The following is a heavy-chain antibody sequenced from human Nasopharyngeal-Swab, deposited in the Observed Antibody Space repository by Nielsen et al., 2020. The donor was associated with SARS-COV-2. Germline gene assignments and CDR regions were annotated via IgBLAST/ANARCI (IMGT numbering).Heavy chain of an antibody. CDR2: TYYRSKWYN. CDR3: ARDNYDYVWGRRYYFDY. J-gene: IGHJ4*02. Sequence: SQTLSLTCAISGDSVSSNSAAWNWISQSPSRGLEWLGRTYYRSKWYNDYAVFVKSRITINPDTSKNQFSLQLNSVTPEDTAVYYCARDNYDYVWGRRYYFDYWGQGTLVTVSS. CDR1: GDSVSSNSAA. D-gene: IGHD3-16*01. V-gene: IGHV6-1*01.